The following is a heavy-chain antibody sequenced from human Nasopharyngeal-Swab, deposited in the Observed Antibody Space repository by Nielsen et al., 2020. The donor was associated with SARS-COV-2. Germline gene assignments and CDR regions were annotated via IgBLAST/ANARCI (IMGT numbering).Heavy chain of an antibody. Sequence: GESLKISCAASGFTFSSYSMNWVRQAPGKGLEWVSYISSSSSTIYYADSVKGRFTISRDNAKNSLYLQMNSLRAEDTAVYYCAKEAPPYPRGAFDIWGQGTMVTVSS. J-gene: IGHJ3*02. CDR2: ISSSSSTI. CDR3: AKEAPPYPRGAFDI. CDR1: GFTFSSYS. V-gene: IGHV3-48*04.